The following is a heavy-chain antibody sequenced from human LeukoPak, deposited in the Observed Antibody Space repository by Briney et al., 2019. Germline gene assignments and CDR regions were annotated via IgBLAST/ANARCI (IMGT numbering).Heavy chain of an antibody. V-gene: IGHV4-30-4*08. Sequence: SETLSLTCTVSGGSISSGDYYWSWIRQPPGKGLEWIGYIYYSGSTYYNPSLKSRVTISVDTSKNQFSLKLSSVTAADTAVYYCARVSTEGPFDYWGQGTLVTVSS. CDR1: GGSISSGDYY. J-gene: IGHJ4*02. CDR2: IYYSGST. CDR3: ARVSTEGPFDY.